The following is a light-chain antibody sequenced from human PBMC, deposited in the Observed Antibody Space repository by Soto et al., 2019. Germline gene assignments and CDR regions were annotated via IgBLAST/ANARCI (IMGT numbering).Light chain of an antibody. J-gene: IGLJ2*01. CDR1: SSNIGSNT. CDR2: DNT. CDR3: QSYDSSLSVV. V-gene: IGLV1-44*01. Sequence: QSVLTQPPSASGTPGQRVTISCSGSSSNIGSNTVNWYQQLPGTAPKLLIYDNTNRPSGVPDRFSGSKSGTSASLAISGLQAEDEADYYCQSYDSSLSVVFGGGTKVTVL.